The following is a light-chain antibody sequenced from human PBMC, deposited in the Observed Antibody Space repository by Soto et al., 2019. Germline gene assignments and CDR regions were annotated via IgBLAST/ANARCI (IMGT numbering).Light chain of an antibody. CDR1: QSVSNF. V-gene: IGKV3-11*01. J-gene: IGKJ2*01. CDR2: DAS. Sequence: EIVLTQSPATLSLSPGERATLSCRASQSVSNFLAWYQQKPGQAPRVIIYDASTRATGIPARFSGSGSGTDFTLTISSLEPEDFVVYYCQQRSYWPGTFGQGTKLEIK. CDR3: QQRSYWPGT.